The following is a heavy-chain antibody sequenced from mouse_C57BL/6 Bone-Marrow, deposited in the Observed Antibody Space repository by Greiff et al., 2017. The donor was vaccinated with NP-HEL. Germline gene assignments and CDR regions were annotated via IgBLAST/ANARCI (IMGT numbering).Heavy chain of an antibody. J-gene: IGHJ3*01. CDR1: GFTFSSYG. CDR2: ISSGGSYT. D-gene: IGHD1-1*01. CDR3: ARHGHYYGSSRAWFAY. V-gene: IGHV5-6*02. Sequence: DVMLVESGGDLVKPGGSLKLSCAASGFTFSSYGMSWVRQTPDKRLEWVATISSGGSYTYYPDSVKGRFTISRDNAKNTLYLQMSSLKSEDTAMYYCARHGHYYGSSRAWFAYWGQGTLVTVSA.